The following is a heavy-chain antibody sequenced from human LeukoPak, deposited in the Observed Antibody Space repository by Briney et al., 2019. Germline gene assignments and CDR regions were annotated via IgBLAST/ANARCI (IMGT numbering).Heavy chain of an antibody. D-gene: IGHD2-2*01. CDR3: ARRLTQYDCFDS. CDR1: GGSISSGGYS. Sequence: SETLSLTCAVSGGSISSGGYSWSWIRQPPGKGLEWIGYIYHSGSTYYNPSLKSRVTISVDRSKNQFSLHLNSVTPEDTAVYYCARRLTQYDCFDSWGQGILVTVSS. J-gene: IGHJ5*01. CDR2: IYHSGST. V-gene: IGHV4-30-2*01.